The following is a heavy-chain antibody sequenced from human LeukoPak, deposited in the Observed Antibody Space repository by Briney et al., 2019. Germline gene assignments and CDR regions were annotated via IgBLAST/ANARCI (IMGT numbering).Heavy chain of an antibody. CDR2: IIPILGIA. D-gene: IGHD2-2*01. Sequence: SVKVSCKASGGTFSSYAISWLRQAPGQGLEWMGRIIPILGIANYAQKYQGRVTITADKSTSTAYMELSSLRSEDKAVYYCARVLAYCSSTSCYGGVERYYYYYGMDVWGQGTTVTVSS. CDR3: ARVLAYCSSTSCYGGVERYYYYYGMDV. V-gene: IGHV1-69*04. CDR1: GGTFSSYA. J-gene: IGHJ6*02.